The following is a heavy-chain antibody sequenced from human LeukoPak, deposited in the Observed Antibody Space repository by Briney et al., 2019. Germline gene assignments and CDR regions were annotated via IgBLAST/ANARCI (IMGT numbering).Heavy chain of an antibody. CDR2: IYTSGST. D-gene: IGHD2-2*01. V-gene: IGHV4-61*02. CDR1: GGSISSGSYY. Sequence: PSETLSPTCSVSGGSISSGSYYWSWIRQPAGKGLEWIGRIYTSGSTNYNPSLKSRVTISVDTSKNQFSLKLSSVTAADTAVYFCARAPIRDSCSSTSCYPDYWGQGTLVTVSS. CDR3: ARAPIRDSCSSTSCYPDY. J-gene: IGHJ4*02.